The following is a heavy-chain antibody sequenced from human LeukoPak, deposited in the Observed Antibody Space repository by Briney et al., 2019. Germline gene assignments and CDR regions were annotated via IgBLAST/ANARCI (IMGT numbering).Heavy chain of an antibody. D-gene: IGHD3-16*02. J-gene: IGHJ4*02. Sequence: GGSLRLSCAASGFSFSSYWMSWVRQAPGKGLEWVANIKPDGSEKYYVDSAKGRFTISRDNAKNSLHLQVNSLRAEDTAIYYCARDWVWGGYRYEDYWGQGTLVTVSS. CDR2: IKPDGSEK. CDR3: ARDWVWGGYRYEDY. V-gene: IGHV3-7*01. CDR1: GFSFSSYW.